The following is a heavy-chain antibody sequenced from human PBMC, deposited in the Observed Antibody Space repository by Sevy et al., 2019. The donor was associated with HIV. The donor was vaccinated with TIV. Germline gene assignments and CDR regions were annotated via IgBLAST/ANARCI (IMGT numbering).Heavy chain of an antibody. J-gene: IGHJ3*02. CDR2: ISAYNGNT. CDR1: GYTFTSYG. V-gene: IGHV1-18*04. CDR3: ARDRYSSSWWDAFDI. Sequence: ASEKVSCKASGYTFTSYGISWVRQAPGQGLEWMGWISAYNGNTNYAQKLQGRVTMTTDTSTSTAYMELRSLRSDDTAVYYCARDRYSSSWWDAFDIWGQGTMVTVSS. D-gene: IGHD6-13*01.